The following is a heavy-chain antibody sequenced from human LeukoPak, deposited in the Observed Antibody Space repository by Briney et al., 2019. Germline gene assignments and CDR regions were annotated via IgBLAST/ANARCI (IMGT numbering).Heavy chain of an antibody. CDR2: IRSKAYGGTT. D-gene: IGHD3-22*01. Sequence: GGSLRLSCAASGFTVSSNYMSWVRQAPGKGLEWVGFIRSKAYGGTTEYAASVKGRFTISRDDSKSIAYLQMNSLKTEDTAVYYCTDTLFYDSSGYLNYWGQGTLVTVSS. CDR3: TDTLFYDSSGYLNY. CDR1: GFTVSSNY. V-gene: IGHV3-49*04. J-gene: IGHJ4*02.